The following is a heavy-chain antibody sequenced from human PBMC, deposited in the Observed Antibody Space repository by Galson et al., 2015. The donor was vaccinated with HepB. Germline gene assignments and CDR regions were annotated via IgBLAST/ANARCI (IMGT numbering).Heavy chain of an antibody. CDR2: SSGSGGYT. Sequence: SLRLSCAASGFIFSSYAMSWVRQAPGKGLEWVSGSSGSGGYTYYAGSVKGRFTISRDNSKNMLYLQMNGLRAEDTAVYFCAKGASGWPWVATHYFDYWGQGTLVTVSS. CDR1: GFIFSSYA. J-gene: IGHJ4*02. V-gene: IGHV3-23*01. CDR3: AKGASGWPWVATHYFDY. D-gene: IGHD6-19*01.